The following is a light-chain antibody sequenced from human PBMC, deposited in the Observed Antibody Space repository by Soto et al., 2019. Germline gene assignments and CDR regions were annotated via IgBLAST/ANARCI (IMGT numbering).Light chain of an antibody. Sequence: QSALTQPASVSGSPGQSIAISCTGTSSDVGSYNSVSWYQQYPGKAPKLMIQDVNNRPSGISDRFSGSKSGNTASLTISGLQAEDEADYYCISFTSSTSYVFGTGTKVTVL. CDR2: DVN. CDR3: ISFTSSTSYV. V-gene: IGLV2-14*03. J-gene: IGLJ1*01. CDR1: SSDVGSYNS.